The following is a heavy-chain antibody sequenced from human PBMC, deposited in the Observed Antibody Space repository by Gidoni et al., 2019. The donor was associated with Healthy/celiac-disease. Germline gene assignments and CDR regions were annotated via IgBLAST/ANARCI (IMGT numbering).Heavy chain of an antibody. J-gene: IGHJ5*02. CDR3: ARGPRVRGVIIRGWFDP. V-gene: IGHV4-34*01. CDR2: INHSGST. Sequence: QVQLQPWGAGLLKPSETLSLPCAVYGVSFSGYYCSWLRQPPGKGLEWIGEINHSGSTNYNPSLKSRVTISVDTSKNQFSLKLSSVTAADTAVYYCARGPRVRGVIIRGWFDPWGQGTLVTVSS. CDR1: GVSFSGYY. D-gene: IGHD3-10*01.